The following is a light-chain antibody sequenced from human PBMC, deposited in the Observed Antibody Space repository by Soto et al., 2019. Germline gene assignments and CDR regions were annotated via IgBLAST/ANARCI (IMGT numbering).Light chain of an antibody. Sequence: EIVMTQSPATQSVSPGERATLSSRASQSVSSNLAWYQQKPGQAPRLLIYGASTRATGIPARFSGSGSGTEFTLTISSLQSEDFAVYYCQQYNNRRTFGQGTKVEIK. CDR2: GAS. CDR3: QQYNNRRT. CDR1: QSVSSN. V-gene: IGKV3-15*01. J-gene: IGKJ1*01.